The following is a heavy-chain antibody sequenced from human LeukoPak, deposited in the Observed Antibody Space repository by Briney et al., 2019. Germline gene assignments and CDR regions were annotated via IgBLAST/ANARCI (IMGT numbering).Heavy chain of an antibody. Sequence: GGSLRLSCAASGFTFSSYAVSWVRQAPGKGLEWVSAISGSGGSTYYADSVKGRFTISRDNSKNTLYLQMNSLRAEDTAVYYCAKDLVGYSSSSLAFDIWGQGTMVTVSS. CDR2: ISGSGGST. CDR3: AKDLVGYSSSSLAFDI. J-gene: IGHJ3*02. CDR1: GFTFSSYA. V-gene: IGHV3-23*01. D-gene: IGHD6-6*01.